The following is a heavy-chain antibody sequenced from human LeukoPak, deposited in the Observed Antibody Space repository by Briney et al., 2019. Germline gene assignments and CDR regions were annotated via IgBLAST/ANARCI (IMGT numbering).Heavy chain of an antibody. J-gene: IGHJ4*02. D-gene: IGHD1-26*01. CDR2: ISSSGKA. V-gene: IGHV4-39*01. CDR3: ARFKGGTGFDY. CDR1: GGSITTSDFD. Sequence: SGTLSPTCTVSGGSITTSDFDWAWIRQPPGQGFEWIATISSSGKAYYYPSLMSRVTISVDTSKNQFSLDVTSVTAADTGLFYCARFKGGTGFDYWGRGILVIVS.